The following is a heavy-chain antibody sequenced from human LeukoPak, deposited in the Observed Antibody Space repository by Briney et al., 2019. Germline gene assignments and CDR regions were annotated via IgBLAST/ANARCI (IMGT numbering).Heavy chain of an antibody. CDR2: INAGNGNT. Sequence: ASVKVSCKASGYTFTSYAMHWVRQAPGQRLEWMGWINAGNGNTKYSQKFQGRATITRDTSASTAYMELSSLRSEDTAVYYCARVRIAAAAKDWYFDLWGRGTLVTVSS. CDR1: GYTFTSYA. V-gene: IGHV1-3*01. CDR3: ARVRIAAAAKDWYFDL. D-gene: IGHD6-13*01. J-gene: IGHJ2*01.